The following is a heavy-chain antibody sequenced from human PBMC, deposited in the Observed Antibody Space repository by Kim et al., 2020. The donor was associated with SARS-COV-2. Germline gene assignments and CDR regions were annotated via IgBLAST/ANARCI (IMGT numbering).Heavy chain of an antibody. Sequence: SETLSLTCNVSGGSISSRSYYWGWIRQPPGKGLEWIGSIYYSGSTYYNPSLKSRVTISIDTSKNQFSLKLSSVTAADTAVYYCARRGLEWVAAAGYTFDYWGQGTLVTVSS. J-gene: IGHJ4*02. D-gene: IGHD6-13*01. V-gene: IGHV4-39*01. CDR2: IYYSGST. CDR3: ARRGLEWVAAAGYTFDY. CDR1: GGSISSRSYY.